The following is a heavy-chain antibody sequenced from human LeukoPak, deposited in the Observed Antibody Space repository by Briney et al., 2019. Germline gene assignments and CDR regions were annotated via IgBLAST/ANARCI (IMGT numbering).Heavy chain of an antibody. J-gene: IGHJ6*02. CDR1: GFTFSDHY. D-gene: IGHD2-21*02. V-gene: IGHV3-11*06. Sequence: GGSLRLSRAASGFTFSDHYMNWIRQAPGKGLEWISYISGSSSDTNYADSVKGRFTISRDNAKNSLFLQMNSLRAEDTAVYYCTHTARNVDVWGQGTTVTVSS. CDR2: ISGSSSDT. CDR3: THTARNVDV.